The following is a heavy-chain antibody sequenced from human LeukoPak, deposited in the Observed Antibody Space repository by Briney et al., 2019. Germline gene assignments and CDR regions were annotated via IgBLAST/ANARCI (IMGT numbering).Heavy chain of an antibody. CDR3: AKINNDDDY. J-gene: IGHJ4*02. CDR2: ISPDGNIE. D-gene: IGHD1/OR15-1a*01. CDR1: VFTVTTFG. V-gene: IGHV3-30*18. Sequence: PGGSLRLSCAASVFTVTTFGIHWVRQAPGKGLEWVAAISPDGNIEYYTDSVKGRFTISRDNSKNMIYLQMNSLRGEDSAVYYCAKINNDDDYWGQGTLVTVSS.